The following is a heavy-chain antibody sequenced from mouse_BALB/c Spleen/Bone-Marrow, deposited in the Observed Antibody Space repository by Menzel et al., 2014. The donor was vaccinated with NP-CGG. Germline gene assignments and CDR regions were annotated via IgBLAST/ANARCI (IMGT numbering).Heavy chain of an antibody. V-gene: IGHV2-6-4*01. J-gene: IGHJ4*01. Sequence: VQLVESGPGLVAPSQSLSITCTVSGFSLSRYNIHWIRQPPGKGLEWLGMIWGGGGTDHNSALKSRLRISKDNSKSQIFLKINSLQIDDTAMYYCARKDGGYYVMDYWGQGTSVTVSS. CDR3: ARKDGGYYVMDY. CDR2: IWGGGGT. D-gene: IGHD2-3*01. CDR1: GFSLSRYN.